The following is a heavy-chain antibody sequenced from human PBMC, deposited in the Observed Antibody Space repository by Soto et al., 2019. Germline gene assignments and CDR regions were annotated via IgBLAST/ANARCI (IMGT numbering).Heavy chain of an antibody. CDR1: GFTFSTYA. CDR2: IGDSEGETT. J-gene: IGHJ5*01. D-gene: IGHD2-15*01. Sequence: EVQLLESGGGLVQPGGSLRLSCAASGFTFSTYAMTWVRQAPGKGPEWVSRIGDSEGETTHYADSVKGRFTISRDNAKNTLYLQMTSLRVEDPAIYYGAKGYCGGGRCYDLDNWFDSWGQGTRVTVSS. V-gene: IGHV3-23*01. CDR3: AKGYCGGGRCYDLDNWFDS.